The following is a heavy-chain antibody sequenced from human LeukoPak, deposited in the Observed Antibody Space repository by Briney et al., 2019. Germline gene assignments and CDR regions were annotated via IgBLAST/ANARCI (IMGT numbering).Heavy chain of an antibody. CDR1: GFTFSSYS. D-gene: IGHD6-13*01. CDR2: ISSSSSYI. CDR3: AREGDSSSYSWFAFDI. Sequence: PGGSLRLSCAASGFTFSSYSMNWVRQAPGKGLEWVPSISSSSSYIYYADSVKGRFTISRDNAKNSLYLQMNSLRAEDTAVYHCAREGDSSSYSWFAFDIWGQGTMVTVSS. J-gene: IGHJ3*02. V-gene: IGHV3-21*01.